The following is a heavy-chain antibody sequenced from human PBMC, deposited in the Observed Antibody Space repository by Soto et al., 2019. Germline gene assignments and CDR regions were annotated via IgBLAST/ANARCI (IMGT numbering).Heavy chain of an antibody. V-gene: IGHV1-18*01. J-gene: IGHJ6*02. CDR1: GYTFTRYG. CDR3: AKNGQPPYYYYGLDV. Sequence: ASVKVSCKASGYTFTRYGISWVRQAPGQGLERMGWISGYNGDTNYAQKFQDRVSMTIDTSTGTAYMELRSLTSDDTAIYYCAKNGQPPYYYYGLDVWGQ. D-gene: IGHD2-8*01. CDR2: ISGYNGDT.